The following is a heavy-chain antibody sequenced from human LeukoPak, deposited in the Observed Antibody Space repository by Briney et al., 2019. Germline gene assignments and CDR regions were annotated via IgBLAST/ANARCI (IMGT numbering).Heavy chain of an antibody. J-gene: IGHJ5*02. CDR2: IYYSGST. D-gene: IGHD6-13*01. CDR3: ARAGSSWYWFDP. CDR1: GGSISSYY. V-gene: IGHV4-59*12. Sequence: SETLSLTCTVSGGSISSYYWSWIRQPPGKGLEWIGYIYYSGSTNYNPSLKSRLTISVDTSKNQFSLKLSSVTAADTAVYYCARAGSSWYWFDPWGQGTLVTVSS.